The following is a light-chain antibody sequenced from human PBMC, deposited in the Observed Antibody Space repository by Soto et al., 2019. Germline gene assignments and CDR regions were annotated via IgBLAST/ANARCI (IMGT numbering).Light chain of an antibody. V-gene: IGKV3D-15*01. Sequence: EIVLTQSPATLSLSPGERATLSCRASQSVSRHLAWYQQKPGQAPRLLIYDASNRATGIPVRFSGSGSGTEFTLTISSLQSEDFAVYYCQQYNNWPLTFGQGTRLEIK. CDR1: QSVSRH. CDR2: DAS. CDR3: QQYNNWPLT. J-gene: IGKJ5*01.